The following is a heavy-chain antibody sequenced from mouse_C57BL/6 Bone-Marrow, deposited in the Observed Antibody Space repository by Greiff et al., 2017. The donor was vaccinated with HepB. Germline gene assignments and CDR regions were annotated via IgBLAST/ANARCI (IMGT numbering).Heavy chain of an antibody. D-gene: IGHD2-4*01. V-gene: IGHV5-4*01. CDR3: ARDFDYDGGY. Sequence: EVMLVESGGGLVKPGGSLKLSCAASGFTFSSYAMSWVRQTPEKRLEWVATISDGGSYTYYPDNVKGRFTISRDNAKNNLYLQMSHLKSEDTAMYYCARDFDYDGGYWGQGTTLTVSS. J-gene: IGHJ2*01. CDR1: GFTFSSYA. CDR2: ISDGGSYT.